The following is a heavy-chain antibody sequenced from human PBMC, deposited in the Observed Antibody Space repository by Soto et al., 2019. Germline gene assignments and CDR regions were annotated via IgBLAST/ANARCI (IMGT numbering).Heavy chain of an antibody. V-gene: IGHV1-18*01. CDR3: ARAGAAPYYYCGMDV. CDR1: GYTFSTSG. J-gene: IGHJ6*02. CDR2: ISTYNGDT. Sequence: QVQLVQSGAEVRKPGASVKVSCKASGYTFSTSGMSWLRQAPGQGLEWMGWISTYNGDTNDAPKIQDRVTMTSDTSTSTVYMELRSLRSDDTAVYYCARAGAAPYYYCGMDVWGQGTRVTVSS. D-gene: IGHD2-15*01.